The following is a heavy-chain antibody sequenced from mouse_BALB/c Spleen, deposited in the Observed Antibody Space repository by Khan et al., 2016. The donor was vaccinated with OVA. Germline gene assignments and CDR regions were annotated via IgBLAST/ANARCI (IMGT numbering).Heavy chain of an antibody. CDR1: GFTFSSYG. J-gene: IGHJ2*01. CDR3: ATSYYYGYYFDY. D-gene: IGHD1-1*01. CDR2: ISGDSSTI. Sequence: EVKLMEPGGGLVQPGGSRKLSCAASGFTFSSYGMHWVRQAPEKGLEWVAYISGDSSTIYYADTVKGRFTISRDKTKNTLYLQLTSLMSEDTAMYYCATSYYYGYYFDYWGPGTTLTVSS. V-gene: IGHV5-17*02.